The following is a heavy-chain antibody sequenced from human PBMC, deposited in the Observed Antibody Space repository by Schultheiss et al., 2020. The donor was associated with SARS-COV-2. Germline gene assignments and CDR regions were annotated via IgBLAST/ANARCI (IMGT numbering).Heavy chain of an antibody. CDR2: ISYDGSNK. D-gene: IGHD3-10*01. CDR1: RFTFSSYG. V-gene: IGHV3-30*18. Sequence: GGSLRLSCAASRFTFSSYGMHWVRQAPGKGLEWVAVISYDGSNKYYADSVKGRFTISRDNSKNTLYLQMSSLRAEDTAVYYCAKGPMVRGVITWFDPWGQGTLVTVSS. J-gene: IGHJ5*02. CDR3: AKGPMVRGVITWFDP.